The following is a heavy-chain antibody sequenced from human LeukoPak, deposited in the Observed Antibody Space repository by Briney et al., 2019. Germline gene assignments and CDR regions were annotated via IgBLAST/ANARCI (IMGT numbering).Heavy chain of an antibody. D-gene: IGHD2-15*01. Sequence: ASVKVSCKASGYSFTGYYMHWVRQAPGQGREWMGWINPNRGGTNYAQKFQGRVTMTIDTSITTAYMELNSLGSDATAVYYCGSDCSGGSLAICYWGEGTLVTASS. CDR2: INPNRGGT. J-gene: IGHJ4*02. V-gene: IGHV1-2*02. CDR3: GSDCSGGSLAICY. CDR1: GYSFTGYY.